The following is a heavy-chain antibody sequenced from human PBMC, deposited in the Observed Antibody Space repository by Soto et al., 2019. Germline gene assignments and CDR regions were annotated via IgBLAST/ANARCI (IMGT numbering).Heavy chain of an antibody. D-gene: IGHD2-2*01. V-gene: IGHV5-51*01. CDR1: GYSFTSYW. Sequence: GESLKISCRGSGYSFTSYWIGWVRQMPGKGLEWMGIIYPGDSDTRYSPSFQGQVTISADKSISTAYMELSSLRSEDTAVYYCARTVRDIVVVPAPIAAAGSWPHDAFDIWGQGAMVTVSS. CDR3: ARTVRDIVVVPAPIAAAGSWPHDAFDI. J-gene: IGHJ3*02. CDR2: IYPGDSDT.